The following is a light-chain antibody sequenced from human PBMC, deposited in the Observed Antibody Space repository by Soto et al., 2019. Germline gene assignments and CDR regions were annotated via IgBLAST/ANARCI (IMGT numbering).Light chain of an antibody. Sequence: NVLTQSPDTLSLSPGERATLSCRAGQNIVNNYLAWYQQKPGQAPRLLMYRASTRATGIADRFSGSGSGSDFTLTIRRLEPEDFAVYYCLHYGRTVITFGQGTRLE. J-gene: IGKJ5*01. CDR1: QNIVNNY. CDR2: RAS. CDR3: LHYGRTVIT. V-gene: IGKV3-20*01.